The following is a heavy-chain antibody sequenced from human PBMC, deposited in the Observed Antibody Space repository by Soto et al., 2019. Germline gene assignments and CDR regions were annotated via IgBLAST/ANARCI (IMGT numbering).Heavy chain of an antibody. CDR2: MWYDGSNQ. CDR3: ARDRNDGGNSPYFDY. V-gene: IGHV3-33*01. D-gene: IGHD2-21*02. Sequence: QVQLVESGGGVVQPGESLRLACAASGFTFRSYAMHWVRQTPRKGLEWVAIMWYDGSNQYYADSVKGRFTISRDNSNSTLYLEMNSLRVEDTAVYYCARDRNDGGNSPYFDYWGQGVLVTVSS. J-gene: IGHJ4*02. CDR1: GFTFRSYA.